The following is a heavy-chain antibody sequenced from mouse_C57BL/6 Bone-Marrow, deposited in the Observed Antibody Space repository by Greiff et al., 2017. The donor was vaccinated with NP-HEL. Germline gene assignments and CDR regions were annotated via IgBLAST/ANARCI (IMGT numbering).Heavy chain of an antibody. J-gene: IGHJ4*01. V-gene: IGHV1-72*01. CDR2: IDPNSGGT. CDR3: ESMSAYYSNYGSYYYAMRY. Sequence: QVQLQQPGAELVKPGASVKLSCKASGYTFTSYWMHWVKQRPGRGLEWIGRIDPNSGGTKYNEKFKSKATLTVDKPSSTAYMQLSSLTSEASAVNYCESMSAYYSNYGSYYYAMRYWDRGNSITVTS. CDR1: GYTFTSYW. D-gene: IGHD2-5*01.